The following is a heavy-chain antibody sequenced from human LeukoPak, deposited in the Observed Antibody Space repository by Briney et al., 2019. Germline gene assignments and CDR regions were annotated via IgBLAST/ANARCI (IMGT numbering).Heavy chain of an antibody. CDR2: IRYDGSNI. D-gene: IGHD6-19*01. Sequence: PGGSLRLSCAASGFTFSTYGMHWVRQAPGKGLKWVAVIRYDGSNIYYADSVKGRFTISRDNSKNTLYLQMNRLRAEDTAVYYCARESLAVAGTWYFDYWGQGTLVTVSS. CDR1: GFTFSTYG. V-gene: IGHV3-33*01. CDR3: ARESLAVAGTWYFDY. J-gene: IGHJ4*02.